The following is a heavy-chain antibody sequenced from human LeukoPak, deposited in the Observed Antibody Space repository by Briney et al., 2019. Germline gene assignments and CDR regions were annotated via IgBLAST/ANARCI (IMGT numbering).Heavy chain of an antibody. J-gene: IGHJ4*02. CDR3: ARDFPHYYDSSGYLNGY. V-gene: IGHV1-2*02. CDR1: GYTFTGYY. CDR2: INPNSGGT. D-gene: IGHD3-22*01. Sequence: ASVKVSCKASGYTFTGYYMHWVRQAPGQGLEWMGWINPNSGGTNYAQKFQGRVTMTRDTSISTAYMELSRLRSDDTAVYCCARDFPHYYDSSGYLNGYWGQGTLVTVSS.